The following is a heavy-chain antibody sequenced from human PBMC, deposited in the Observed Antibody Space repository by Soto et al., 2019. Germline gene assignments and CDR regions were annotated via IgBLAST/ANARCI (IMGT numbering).Heavy chain of an antibody. CDR1: AGSISSFY. J-gene: IGHJ4*02. V-gene: IGHV4-59*01. CDR3: ARARGGYFDY. CDR2: FYYSGST. Sequence: SETLSLTCTVSAGSISSFYWSWIRQPPGKGLEWLGYFYYSGSTNYNPSLKSRVTISVDTSKNHFSLKLSSVTAADTAVYYCARARGGYFDYWGQGTLVTVS.